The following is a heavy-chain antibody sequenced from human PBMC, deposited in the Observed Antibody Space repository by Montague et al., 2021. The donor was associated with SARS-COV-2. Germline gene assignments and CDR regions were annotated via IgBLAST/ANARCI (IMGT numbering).Heavy chain of an antibody. CDR1: GFTFSSYA. CDR3: ARAVPYVFRPLKYFDY. CDR2: ISYDGSNK. V-gene: IGHV3-30*04. J-gene: IGHJ4*02. Sequence: SLRLSCAASGFTFSSYAMHWVRQAPGKGLEWVAVISYDGSNKYYADSVKGRFTISRDNAKNSLYLQMNSLRAEDTAVYYCARAVPYVFRPLKYFDYWGQGTRVTVSS. D-gene: IGHD3-16*01.